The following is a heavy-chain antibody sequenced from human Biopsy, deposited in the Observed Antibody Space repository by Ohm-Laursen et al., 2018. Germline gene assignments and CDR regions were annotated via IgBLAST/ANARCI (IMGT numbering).Heavy chain of an antibody. J-gene: IGHJ6*02. Sequence: KVSCKTPGGTFSDYAISWVRQAPGQGLEWMGGVTPIFGTSNHALKFQGRVTITADKSTSTAYMELNSLRSDDTVMYYCARDALLPGVGGMDVWGQGTTVTVSS. V-gene: IGHV1-69*06. CDR1: GGTFSDYA. CDR2: VTPIFGTS. CDR3: ARDALLPGVGGMDV. D-gene: IGHD3-10*01.